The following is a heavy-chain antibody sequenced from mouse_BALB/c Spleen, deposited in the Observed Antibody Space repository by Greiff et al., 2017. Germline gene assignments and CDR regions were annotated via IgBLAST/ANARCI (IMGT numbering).Heavy chain of an antibody. CDR1: GFTFSSYA. D-gene: IGHD1-1*01. V-gene: IGHV5-9-1*01. J-gene: IGHJ4*01. CDR2: ISSGGSYT. CDR3: ARRGITTVVAGDAMDY. Sequence: EVMLVESGGGLVKPGGSLKLSCAASGFTFSSYAMSWVRQTPEKRLEWVATISSGGSYTYYSDSVKGRFTISRDNAKNTLYLQMSSLRSEDTAMYYCARRGITTVVAGDAMDYWGQGTSVTVSS.